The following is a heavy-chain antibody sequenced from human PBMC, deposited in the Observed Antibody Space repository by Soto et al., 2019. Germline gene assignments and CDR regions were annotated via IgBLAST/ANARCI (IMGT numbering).Heavy chain of an antibody. CDR3: AMLGGWSGGSSGMDV. CDR2: IRRKANSYTT. V-gene: IGHV3-72*01. CDR1: GLIFSDYH. J-gene: IGHJ6*02. Sequence: EVQLVESGGGLVQPGGSLRLSCAASGLIFSDYHMDLVRQAPGTGLEWFGRIRRKANSYTTEYAASVKGRFTISRDDSKNSLYLQMNRLKSEDTAVYYCAMLGGWSGGSSGMDVWGQGTKVTVSS. D-gene: IGHD3-10*01.